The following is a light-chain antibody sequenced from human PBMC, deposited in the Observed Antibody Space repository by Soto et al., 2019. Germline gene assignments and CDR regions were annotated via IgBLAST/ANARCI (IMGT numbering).Light chain of an antibody. CDR2: FAS. V-gene: IGKV2-28*01. J-gene: IGKJ4*01. Sequence: VVTPSPLSLPVTPGEPASISCGSRQSLLHSGGHRYLAWYLQTPGQSPQLLIYFASNRASGVPDRFSGSGSGTDFTLKISRVEAEDLGVYFCMQALHSPPAFGGGTKVEIK. CDR1: QSLLHSGGHRY. CDR3: MQALHSPPA.